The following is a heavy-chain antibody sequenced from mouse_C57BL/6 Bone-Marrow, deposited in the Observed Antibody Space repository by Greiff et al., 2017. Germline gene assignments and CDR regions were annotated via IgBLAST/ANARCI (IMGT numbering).Heavy chain of an antibody. Sequence: VQLQQSGAELVRPGASVKLSCTASGFNIKDYYMHWVKQRPEQGLEWIGWIDPENGDTEYASKFQGKATITADTSSNTAYLQLSSLTSEDTAVYYCTYYHGNFEGFAYWGQGTLVTVSA. CDR2: IDPENGDT. D-gene: IGHD2-1*01. J-gene: IGHJ3*01. CDR3: TYYHGNFEGFAY. CDR1: GFNIKDYY. V-gene: IGHV14-4*01.